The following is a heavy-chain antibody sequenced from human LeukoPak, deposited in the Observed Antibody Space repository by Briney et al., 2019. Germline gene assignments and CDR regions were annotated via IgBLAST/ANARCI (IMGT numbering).Heavy chain of an antibody. CDR3: SSTTRYYYYYGMDV. Sequence: GGSRRLSCAASGFTFSSYGMHWVRHAPGKWLEWVAVIWYEGSNKYYADSVKGRFTISRDNSKKTLYMQMNSLRDEDTAVYYCSSTTRYYYYYGMDVWGQGTTVTVSS. CDR1: GFTFSSYG. CDR2: IWYEGSNK. D-gene: IGHD2-2*01. V-gene: IGHV3-33*01. J-gene: IGHJ6*02.